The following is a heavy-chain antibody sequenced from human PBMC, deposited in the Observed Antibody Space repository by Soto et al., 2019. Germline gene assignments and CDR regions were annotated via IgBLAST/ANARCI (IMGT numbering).Heavy chain of an antibody. CDR3: ARQEDSGSNFGS. CDR2: IYLGDSDT. Sequence: GESLKIPCKDSGYSFTSYWIGWVRQMPGKGMEWMGIIYLGDSDTRYGPSFQGQVTSSADKSIGAAYLQWSSLKASDTAMHDCARQEDSGSNFGSWGQGALVADAS. CDR1: GYSFTSYW. D-gene: IGHD1-26*01. J-gene: IGHJ4*02. V-gene: IGHV5-51*01.